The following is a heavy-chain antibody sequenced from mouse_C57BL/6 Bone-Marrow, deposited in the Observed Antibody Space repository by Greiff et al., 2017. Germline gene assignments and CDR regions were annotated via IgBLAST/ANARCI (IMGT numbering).Heavy chain of an antibody. CDR1: GYTFTSYW. CDR3: ARLDSNYVDWYFDV. D-gene: IGHD2-5*01. CDR2: IHPNSGST. Sequence: QVQLQQPGAELVKPGASVQLSCKASGYTFTSYWMHWVKQRPGQGLEWIGMIHPNSGSTNYNEKFKSKATLTVDKSSSTAYMQLSSLTSEDSAVYYCARLDSNYVDWYFDVWGTGTTVTVSS. J-gene: IGHJ1*03. V-gene: IGHV1-64*01.